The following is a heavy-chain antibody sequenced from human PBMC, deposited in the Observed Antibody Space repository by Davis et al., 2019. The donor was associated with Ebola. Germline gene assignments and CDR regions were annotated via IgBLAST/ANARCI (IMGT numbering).Heavy chain of an antibody. CDR3: AREGGVADELYYYYGMDV. CDR2: ISYDGSNK. V-gene: IGHV3-30-3*01. D-gene: IGHD6-19*01. Sequence: GESLKISCAASGFTFSSYAMHWVRQAPGKGLEWVAVISYDGSNKYYADSVKGRFTISRDNSKNTLYLQMNSLRAEDTAVYYCAREGGVADELYYYYGMDVWGQGTTVTVSS. J-gene: IGHJ6*02. CDR1: GFTFSSYA.